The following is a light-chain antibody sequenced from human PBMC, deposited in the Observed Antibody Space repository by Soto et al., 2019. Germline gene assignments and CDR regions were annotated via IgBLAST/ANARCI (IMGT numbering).Light chain of an antibody. CDR1: SSNIGARYD. Sequence: QSVLTQPPSVSGAPGQRVTISCTGRSSNIGARYDVHWYQQLPGTAPKLLIYGNSNRPSGVPDRFSGSKSGTSASLAITGLQAEDEADYYCQSYDSSLKAVVFGGGTKLTVL. V-gene: IGLV1-40*01. CDR3: QSYDSSLKAVV. CDR2: GNS. J-gene: IGLJ2*01.